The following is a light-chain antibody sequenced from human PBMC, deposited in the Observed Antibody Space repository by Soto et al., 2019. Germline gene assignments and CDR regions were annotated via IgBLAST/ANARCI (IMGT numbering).Light chain of an antibody. Sequence: LTQPPSASGTPGQRVTISCSGSISNIGGSTVNWYQQLPGTAPKLLIYSNNHLPSGVPDRFSGSKSGTSASLAISGLQSEDEADYYCAAWDDSLNVPVFGGGTKLTVL. CDR3: AAWDDSLNVPV. CDR2: SNN. CDR1: ISNIGGST. J-gene: IGLJ3*02. V-gene: IGLV1-44*01.